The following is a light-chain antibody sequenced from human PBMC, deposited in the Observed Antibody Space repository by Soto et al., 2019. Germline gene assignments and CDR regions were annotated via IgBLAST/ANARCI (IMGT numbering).Light chain of an antibody. V-gene: IGLV1-40*01. CDR2: GNN. J-gene: IGLJ3*02. Sequence: QSVLTQPPSVSGAPGQRVTISCTGSSSNIGAGYDVHWYQQLPGTAPKLLIYGNNNRPSGVPDRFSGSKSGTSASLAITGLQAEDEADYYCQSYDSSLSGWVFGGGTKGTVL. CDR3: QSYDSSLSGWV. CDR1: SSNIGAGYD.